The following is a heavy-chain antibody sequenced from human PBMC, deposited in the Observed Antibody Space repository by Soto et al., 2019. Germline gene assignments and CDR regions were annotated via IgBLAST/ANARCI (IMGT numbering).Heavy chain of an antibody. V-gene: IGHV4-59*01. D-gene: IGHD6-19*01. J-gene: IGHJ4*02. CDR2: IFNSESA. Sequence: SETLSLTCTVSGDSISSYFWSWIRQPPGKGLEWIGYIFNSESASYNPSLKSRVTISVDTSKNQLSLKLSSVTAADTAVYYCARGTSGGYYDYWGQGTLVTVSS. CDR1: GDSISSYF. CDR3: ARGTSGGYYDY.